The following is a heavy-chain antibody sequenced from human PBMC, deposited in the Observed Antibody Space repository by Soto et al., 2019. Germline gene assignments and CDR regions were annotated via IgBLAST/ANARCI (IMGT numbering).Heavy chain of an antibody. J-gene: IGHJ4*02. CDR2: IIPMFGTA. Sequence: QVQLVQSGPEERKPGSSVKVSCKASGGTFSTSAISWVRQAPGRGLEWVGGIIPMFGTARYAQGFQDRVTITADESTSTAYMQLSSLRSDDAAVYYCAKDFGHGHCSGGSCYTLDHWGQGTLVVVSS. V-gene: IGHV1-69*01. CDR1: GGTFSTSA. CDR3: AKDFGHGHCSGGSCYTLDH. D-gene: IGHD2-15*01.